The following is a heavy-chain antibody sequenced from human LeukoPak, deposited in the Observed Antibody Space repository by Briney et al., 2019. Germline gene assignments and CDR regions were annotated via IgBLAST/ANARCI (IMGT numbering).Heavy chain of an antibody. CDR3: AKGIWFGEFGDGVT. Sequence: GGSLRLSCAASGFTFSRYGMHWVRQAPGKGLEWVAFIPYDGSNKYYADSVKGRFTISRDNSKNTLYLQMNGLRAEDTAVYYCAKGIWFGEFGDGVTWGQGTLVTVSS. J-gene: IGHJ4*02. V-gene: IGHV3-30*02. D-gene: IGHD3-10*01. CDR2: IPYDGSNK. CDR1: GFTFSRYG.